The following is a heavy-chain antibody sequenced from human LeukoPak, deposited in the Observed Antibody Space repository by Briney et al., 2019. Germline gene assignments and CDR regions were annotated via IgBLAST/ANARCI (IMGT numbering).Heavy chain of an antibody. Sequence: ASVKVSCKASGYTFTSYDINWVRQATGQGLEWMGWMNPNSGNTGYAQKFQGRVTMTRDTSISTAYMELSRLRSDDTAVYYCARATPRVVTQHWGQGTLVTVSS. V-gene: IGHV1-8*01. D-gene: IGHD4-23*01. CDR1: GYTFTSYD. J-gene: IGHJ4*02. CDR3: ARATPRVVTQH. CDR2: MNPNSGNT.